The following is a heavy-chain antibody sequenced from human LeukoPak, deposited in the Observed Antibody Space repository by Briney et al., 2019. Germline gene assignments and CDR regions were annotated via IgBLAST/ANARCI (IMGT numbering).Heavy chain of an antibody. CDR3: ASRVGALDY. J-gene: IGHJ4*02. CDR2: ISSSSSTI. D-gene: IGHD1-26*01. CDR1: GFTFSDYS. V-gene: IGHV3-48*01. Sequence: GGSLRLSCAASGFTFSDYSMNWVRQAPGKGLEWVSYISSSSSTIYYADPEKGRFTISRDNAKNSPYLQMDSLRAEDTAVYYCASRVGALDYWGQGTLVTVSS.